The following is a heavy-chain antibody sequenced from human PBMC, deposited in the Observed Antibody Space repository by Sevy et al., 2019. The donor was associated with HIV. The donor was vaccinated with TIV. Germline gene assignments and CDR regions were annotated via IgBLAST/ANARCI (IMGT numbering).Heavy chain of an antibody. Sequence: SETLSLTCTVSGGSISSGDYYWSWIRQPPGKGLEWIGYIYYSGSTYYNPSLKSRVTISVDTSKNQFSLKLSSVTAADTAVYYCTGIAARQNGYYFDYWGQGTLVTVSS. CDR3: TGIAARQNGYYFDY. CDR1: GGSISSGDYY. J-gene: IGHJ4*02. D-gene: IGHD6-6*01. CDR2: IYYSGST. V-gene: IGHV4-30-4*01.